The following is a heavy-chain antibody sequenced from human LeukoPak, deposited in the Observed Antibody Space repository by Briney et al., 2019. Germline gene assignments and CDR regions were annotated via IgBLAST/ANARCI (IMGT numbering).Heavy chain of an antibody. CDR2: IKPNGGST. CDR1: GYTFTSNY. D-gene: IGHD2-8*02. J-gene: IGHJ5*02. Sequence: ASEKVSCKASGYTFTSNYVHWVRQAPGQGLEWVGIIKPNGGSTNYAQKFQSRGTLTRDMSTSKIYLQLSSLRSEDTAAYYCSRGGSTGPHWFDPWGQGTLVTVSS. CDR3: SRGGSTGPHWFDP. V-gene: IGHV1-46*01.